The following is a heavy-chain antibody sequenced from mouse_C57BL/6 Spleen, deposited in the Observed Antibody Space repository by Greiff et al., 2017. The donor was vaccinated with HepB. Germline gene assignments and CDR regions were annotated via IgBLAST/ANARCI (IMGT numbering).Heavy chain of an antibody. CDR1: GFNIKNTY. CDR2: IDPANGHT. V-gene: IGHV14-3*01. CDR3: VRRVYYDYDGGYAMDY. Sequence: EVQLQQSVAELVRPGASVKLSCTASGFNIKNTYMHWVKQRPEQGLEWIGRIDPANGHTKYAPKFQGKATINADTSSKPAYLQLRSLTSEDTAIYYCVRRVYYDYDGGYAMDYWGQGTSVTVSS. J-gene: IGHJ4*01. D-gene: IGHD2-4*01.